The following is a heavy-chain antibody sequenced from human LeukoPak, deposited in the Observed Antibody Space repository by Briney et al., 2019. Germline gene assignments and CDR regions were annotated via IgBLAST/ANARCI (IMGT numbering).Heavy chain of an antibody. Sequence: SETLSLTCTVSGGSISSGDYYWSWIRQPPGKGLEWIGYIYYSGSTYYNPSPKSRVTISVATSKNQFSLKLSSVTAADTAVYYCARDIVVPAAMPVCCGFGGYGMDVWGQGTTVTVSS. D-gene: IGHD2-2*01. V-gene: IGHV4-30-4*01. CDR1: GGSISSGDYY. CDR3: ARDIVVPAAMPVCCGFGGYGMDV. J-gene: IGHJ6*02. CDR2: IYYSGST.